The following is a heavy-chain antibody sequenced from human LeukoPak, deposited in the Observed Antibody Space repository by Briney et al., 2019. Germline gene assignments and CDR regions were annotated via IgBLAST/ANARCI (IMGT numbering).Heavy chain of an antibody. J-gene: IGHJ6*03. Sequence: SETLSLTCTVSGGSISSGSYYWSWIRQPAGKGLEWIGRIYTSGSTNYNPSLKSRVTISVDTSKNQFSLKLSSVTAADTAVYYCAVLRGRGLRLTSNLQATPPYYYYMDVWGKGTTVTVSS. D-gene: IGHD2-8*02. V-gene: IGHV4-61*02. CDR3: AVLRGRGLRLTSNLQATPPYYYYMDV. CDR2: IYTSGST. CDR1: GGSISSGSYY.